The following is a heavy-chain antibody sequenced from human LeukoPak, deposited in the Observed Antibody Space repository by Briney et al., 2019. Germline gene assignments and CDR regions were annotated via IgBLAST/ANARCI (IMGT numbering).Heavy chain of an antibody. CDR3: ARDGVSPMVATAGWFDP. J-gene: IGHJ5*02. Sequence: ASVKVSCKASRGTFSSYAISWVRQAPGQGLEWMGRIIPILGIANYAQKFQGRVTITADKSTSTAYMELCSLRSEDTAVYYCARDGVSPMVATAGWFDPWGQGTLVTVSS. V-gene: IGHV1-69*04. CDR1: RGTFSSYA. D-gene: IGHD5-12*01. CDR2: IIPILGIA.